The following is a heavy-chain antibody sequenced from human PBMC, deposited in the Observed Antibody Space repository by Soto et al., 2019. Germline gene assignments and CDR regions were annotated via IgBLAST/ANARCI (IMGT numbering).Heavy chain of an antibody. J-gene: IGHJ4*02. CDR2: IIPIFGTA. Sequence: QVQLVQSGAEVKKPGSSVKVSCKASGGTFSSYAISWVRQAPGQGLEWMGGIIPIFGTANYAQKFQGRVTITADESTSTAYMELSSLRSEDTAVYYCAKMGGDYVTRRVRGAVHYFDYWGQGTLVTVSS. V-gene: IGHV1-69*01. D-gene: IGHD4-17*01. CDR3: AKMGGDYVTRRVRGAVHYFDY. CDR1: GGTFSSYA.